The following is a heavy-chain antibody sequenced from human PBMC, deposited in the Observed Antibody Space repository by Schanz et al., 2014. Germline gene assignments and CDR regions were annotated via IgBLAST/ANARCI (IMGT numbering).Heavy chain of an antibody. J-gene: IGHJ6*04. D-gene: IGHD3-3*01. CDR1: GYTFAGHA. CDR3: ASGEARVTSSGVGIVPRNV. CDR2: IHTGSGNT. V-gene: IGHV1-3*04. Sequence: QVQLVQSGAEVKKPGASVKVSCQASGYTFAGHAVHWVRQAPGQGPEWVGWIHTGSGNTKYSQKFEGRVTITRDTSASIVYIEFSSLRAEDTAVCFCASGEARVTSSGVGIVPRNVWGKGTTVIGSS.